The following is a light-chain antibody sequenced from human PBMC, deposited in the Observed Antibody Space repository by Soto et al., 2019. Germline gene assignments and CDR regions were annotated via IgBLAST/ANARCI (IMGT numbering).Light chain of an antibody. CDR3: SSYTASYTYV. J-gene: IGLJ1*01. CDR1: SSDVGGYNY. Sequence: QSALTQPPSASGSPGQSITISCTGTSSDVGGYNYVSWYQQHPGKAPKLMIYEVSNRPSGVSNRFSGSKSGDTASLTISGLRAEDEADYYCSSYTASYTYVFGTGTKV. V-gene: IGLV2-14*01. CDR2: EVS.